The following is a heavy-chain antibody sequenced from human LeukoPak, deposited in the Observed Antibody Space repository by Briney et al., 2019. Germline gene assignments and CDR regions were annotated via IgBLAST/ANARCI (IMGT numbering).Heavy chain of an antibody. CDR2: INQDGSET. CDR1: GFTFSSYW. CDR3: AKSNAARDASGSDY. V-gene: IGHV3-7*01. Sequence: GGSLRLSCAASGFTFSSYWMGWVRQAPGKGLEWVANINQDGSETYYVDSVEGRITISRDNATNSLYLQMNSLRAEDTAVYFCAKSNAARDASGSDYWGQGTLVTVSS. D-gene: IGHD3-10*01. J-gene: IGHJ4*02.